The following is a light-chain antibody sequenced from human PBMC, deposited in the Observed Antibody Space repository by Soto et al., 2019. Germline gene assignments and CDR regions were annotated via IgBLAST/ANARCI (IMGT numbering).Light chain of an antibody. CDR1: TSNIGSNY. J-gene: IGLJ2*01. Sequence: QSVLTQPPSASGTPGQRVTISCSGSTSNIGSNYVFWYQQLPGTAPKLLIYSNNQRPSGVPDRFSGSKSDTSASLAISGLRSEDEADYYCAAWDDSLSGRVVFGGGNKLTVL. CDR2: SNN. V-gene: IGLV1-47*02. CDR3: AAWDDSLSGRVV.